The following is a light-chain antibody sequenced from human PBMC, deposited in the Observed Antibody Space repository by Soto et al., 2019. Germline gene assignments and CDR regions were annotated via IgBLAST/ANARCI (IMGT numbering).Light chain of an antibody. J-gene: IGKJ4*01. CDR2: AAS. V-gene: IGKV1-17*01. CDR1: QGIRKD. Sequence: DIQMTQSPSSLSASVGDRVTITCRASQGIRKDLGWYQQKPGKAPKRLIYAASSLQSGVPSRFSGSGSGTEFTLTISSLQPEDYATYYCLQQNSYPLSFGGGTNVEIK. CDR3: LQQNSYPLS.